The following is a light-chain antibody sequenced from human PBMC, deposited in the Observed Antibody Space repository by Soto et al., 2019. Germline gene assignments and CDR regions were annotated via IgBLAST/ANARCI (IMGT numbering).Light chain of an antibody. Sequence: AIQMTQSPSSLSASVGHRVTITCRASQGIRNDLGWYQQKPGKAPKVLIFAASSLQSGVPSRFSGSGSGTDFTLTISSLQPEDFATYYCLQDYNYPLTFGGGTKVDIK. CDR3: LQDYNYPLT. CDR1: QGIRND. V-gene: IGKV1-6*01. J-gene: IGKJ4*01. CDR2: AAS.